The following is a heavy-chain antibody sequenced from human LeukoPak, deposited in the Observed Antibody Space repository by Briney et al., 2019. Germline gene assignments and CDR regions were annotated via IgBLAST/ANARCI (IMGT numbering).Heavy chain of an antibody. J-gene: IGHJ3*02. CDR2: IYYSGIT. CDR1: GGSISSYY. CDR3: ARHDSRDAFDI. D-gene: IGHD3-22*01. Sequence: SETLSLTCTVSGGSISSYYWSWIRQPPGKGLEWIGYIYYSGITNYNPSLKSRVTISVDTSKNQFSLKLSSVTAADTAVYYCARHDSRDAFDIWGQGTMVTVSS. V-gene: IGHV4-59*08.